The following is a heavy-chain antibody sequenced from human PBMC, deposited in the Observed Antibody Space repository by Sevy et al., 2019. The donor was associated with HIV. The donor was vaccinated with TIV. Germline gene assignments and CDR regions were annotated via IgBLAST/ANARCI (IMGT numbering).Heavy chain of an antibody. V-gene: IGHV1-18*01. CDR3: ARDLGGYGGNSIDY. Sequence: ASVKVSCKASGYTFTSYGISWVRQAPGQGLEWMGWISAYNGNTNYAQKLQGRVTMTTDTSTSTVYMELRSLRSDDTAVYYCARDLGGYGGNSIDYWGQGTLVTVSS. CDR1: GYTFTSYG. J-gene: IGHJ4*02. D-gene: IGHD2-21*02. CDR2: ISAYNGNT.